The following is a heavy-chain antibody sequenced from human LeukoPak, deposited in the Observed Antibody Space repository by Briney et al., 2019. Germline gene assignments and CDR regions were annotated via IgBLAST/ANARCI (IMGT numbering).Heavy chain of an antibody. CDR1: GITFSSYG. CDR3: ARVVSVAWSERRPGYYYMDV. Sequence: GGSLRLSCAASGITFSSYGMSWVRQAPGKGLEWVSSISSTGGTTYYADSVKGRFTISRDNSKNTLYLQMNSLRAEDTAVYYCARVVSVAWSERRPGYYYMDVWGKGTTVTVSS. V-gene: IGHV3-23*01. D-gene: IGHD1-1*01. J-gene: IGHJ6*03. CDR2: ISSTGGTT.